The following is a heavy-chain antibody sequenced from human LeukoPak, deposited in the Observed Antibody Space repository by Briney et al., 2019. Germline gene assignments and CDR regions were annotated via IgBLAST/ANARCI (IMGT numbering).Heavy chain of an antibody. CDR3: AKDRKVGAGEFDY. Sequence: GGSLRLSCAASGFTFSSYGMHWVRQAPGKGLEWVAFIRYDGSNKYYADSVKGRFTISRDNSKNTLYLQMNSLRAEDTAVYYCAKDRKVGAGEFDYWSQGTLVTVSS. CDR1: GFTFSSYG. CDR2: IRYDGSNK. J-gene: IGHJ4*02. D-gene: IGHD1-26*01. V-gene: IGHV3-30*02.